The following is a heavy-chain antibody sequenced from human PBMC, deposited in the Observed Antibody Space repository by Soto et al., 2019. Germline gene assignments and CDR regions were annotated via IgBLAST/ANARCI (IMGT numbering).Heavy chain of an antibody. Sequence: EVQLVESGGGLVKPGGSLRLSCVASGFTFSTYTMNWVRQAPGNGLEWVSSIRSNTSYKFYADSVKGRFTISRDNGKNSLFLQMNSLRAEDTAVYYCASQFNTGYSYGYRWGQGTLVTVSS. CDR1: GFTFSTYT. D-gene: IGHD5-18*01. J-gene: IGHJ5*02. CDR2: IRSNTSYK. CDR3: ASQFNTGYSYGYR. V-gene: IGHV3-21*01.